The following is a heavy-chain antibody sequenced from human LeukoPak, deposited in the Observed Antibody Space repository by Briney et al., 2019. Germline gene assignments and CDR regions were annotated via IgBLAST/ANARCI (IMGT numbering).Heavy chain of an antibody. V-gene: IGHV4-4*07. CDR3: AREAYSSGWYVVDY. D-gene: IGHD6-19*01. Sequence: SETLSLTCTVSGGSISSYYWSWIRQPAGKGLEWIGRIYTSGSTNYNPSLKSRVTMSVDTSKNQFSLKLSSVTAADTAVYYCAREAYSSGWYVVDYWGQGTLVPVSS. CDR2: IYTSGST. CDR1: GGSISSYY. J-gene: IGHJ4*02.